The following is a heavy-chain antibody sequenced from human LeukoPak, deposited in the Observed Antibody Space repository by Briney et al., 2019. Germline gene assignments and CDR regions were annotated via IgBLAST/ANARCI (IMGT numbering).Heavy chain of an antibody. D-gene: IGHD3-22*01. J-gene: IGHJ4*02. CDR1: GGSISSSSYY. V-gene: IGHV4-39*07. CDR2: IYYSGST. CDR3: ASGVDHYYDSSGYLDY. Sequence: PSETLSLTCTVSGGSISSSSYYWGWIRQPPGKGLEWIGSIYYSGSTYYNPSLKSRVTISVDTSKNQFSLKLSSVTAADTAVYYCASGVDHYYDSSGYLDYWGQGTLVTVSS.